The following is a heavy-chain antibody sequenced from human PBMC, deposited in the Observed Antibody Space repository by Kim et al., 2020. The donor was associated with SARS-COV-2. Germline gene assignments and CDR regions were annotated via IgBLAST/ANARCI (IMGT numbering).Heavy chain of an antibody. V-gene: IGHV1-69*01. D-gene: IGHD3-10*01. Sequence: KSQGRVTITADESTSTAYMELSSLRSEDTAVYYCARAGNPSYNHYYGMDVWGQGTTVTVSS. J-gene: IGHJ6*02. CDR3: ARAGNPSYNHYYGMDV.